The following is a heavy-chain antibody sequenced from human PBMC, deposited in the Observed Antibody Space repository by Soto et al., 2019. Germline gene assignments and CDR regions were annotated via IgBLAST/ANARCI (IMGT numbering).Heavy chain of an antibody. Sequence: QVQLQQWGAGLLKPSETLSLTCGVYGGSFSGYYWSWIRQPPGKGLEWIAEINDSGSTNYNPSLMGGDTISVDRSKNQFSLKVSSVTAAETAIYYGARSVGYSGYDLWGFFQRWGQGNLVTVAS. CDR1: GGSFSGYY. V-gene: IGHV4-34*01. CDR3: ARSVGYSGYDLWGFFQR. D-gene: IGHD5-12*01. J-gene: IGHJ1*01. CDR2: INDSGST.